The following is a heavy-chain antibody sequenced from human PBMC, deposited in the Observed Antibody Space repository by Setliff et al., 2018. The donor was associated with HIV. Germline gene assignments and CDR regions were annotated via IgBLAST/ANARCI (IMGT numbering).Heavy chain of an antibody. V-gene: IGHV3-66*01. CDR2: VYSGGST. CDR3: ARESGSYLSFFDY. J-gene: IGHJ4*02. Sequence: SLRLSCAGSGFTFDSHGMSWVRQAPGKGLEWVSVVYSGGSTYYADSVKGRFTISRDNSKNTLYLQMNSLRAEDTAVYYCARESGSYLSFFDYWGQGTLVTVSS. D-gene: IGHD1-26*01. CDR1: GFTFDSHG.